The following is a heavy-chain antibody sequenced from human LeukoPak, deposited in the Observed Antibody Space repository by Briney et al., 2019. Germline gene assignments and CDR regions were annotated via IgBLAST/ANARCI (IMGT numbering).Heavy chain of an antibody. Sequence: GGSLRLSCAASGFTFSSYGMHWVRQAPGKGLEWVAVIWYGGSNKYYADSVKGRFTISRDNSKNTLYLQMNSLRAEDTAVYYCAKDDDFWSGYPSHWGQGTLVTVSS. CDR3: AKDDDFWSGYPSH. V-gene: IGHV3-30*02. J-gene: IGHJ4*02. D-gene: IGHD3-3*01. CDR2: IWYGGSNK. CDR1: GFTFSSYG.